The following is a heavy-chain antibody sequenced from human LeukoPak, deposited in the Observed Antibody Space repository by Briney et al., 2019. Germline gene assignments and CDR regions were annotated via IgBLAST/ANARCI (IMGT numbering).Heavy chain of an antibody. Sequence: KAGGSLRLSCAASGFTFSDYYMSWIRQAPGKGLGWVSYISSSGSTIYYADSVKGRFTISRDNAKNSLYLQMNSLRAEDTAVYYCARGRSMVRGVISVSSQAPGDAFDIWGQGTMVTVSS. V-gene: IGHV3-11*04. D-gene: IGHD3-10*01. CDR3: ARGRSMVRGVISVSSQAPGDAFDI. CDR1: GFTFSDYY. J-gene: IGHJ3*02. CDR2: ISSSGSTI.